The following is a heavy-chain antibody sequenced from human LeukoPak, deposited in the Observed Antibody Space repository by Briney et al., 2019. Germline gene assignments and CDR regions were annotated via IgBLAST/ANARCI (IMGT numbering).Heavy chain of an antibody. V-gene: IGHV1-46*01. Sequence: ASVKVSCKASGYIFTAYYMHWVRRAPGQGLEWMGRINPSGGSITYAQKFQGRVSMTRDTSTSTVHMELSSLRSEDTAVYYCASHSSGWQQTYFDYWGQGTLVTVSS. CDR1: GYIFTAYY. J-gene: IGHJ4*02. CDR3: ASHSSGWQQTYFDY. D-gene: IGHD6-19*01. CDR2: INPSGGSI.